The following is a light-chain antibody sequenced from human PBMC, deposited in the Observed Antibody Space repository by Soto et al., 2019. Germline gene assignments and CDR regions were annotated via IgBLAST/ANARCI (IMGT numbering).Light chain of an antibody. CDR2: GAP. J-gene: IGKJ4*01. CDR1: KSVGGN. Sequence: IVLTQPPAPLPVFPGRWATLSCRASKSVGGNVAWNQQRPGRAPRPLPSGAPTRATGIPARFSGSGSGTDLTLTISSLQSEDFAVYHCKQYHDLSPFTFGGATTGEIK. V-gene: IGKV3-15*01. CDR3: KQYHDLSPFT.